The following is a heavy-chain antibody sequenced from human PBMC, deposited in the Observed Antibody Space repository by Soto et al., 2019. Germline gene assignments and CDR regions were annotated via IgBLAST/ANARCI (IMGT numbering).Heavy chain of an antibody. V-gene: IGHV1-8*01. J-gene: IGHJ6*02. D-gene: IGHD3-3*01. CDR1: GYTFTSYD. CDR2: MNPSSGNT. CDR3: ARGSTRYDFWSGYYTDYYDSPHYYYYGMDV. Sequence: ASVKVSCKASGYTFTSYDINWVRQATGQGLEWMGWMNPSSGNTGYAQKFQGRVTMTRNTSISTAYMELSSLRSEDTAVYYCARGSTRYDFWSGYYTDYYDSPHYYYYGMDVWGQGTTVTVSS.